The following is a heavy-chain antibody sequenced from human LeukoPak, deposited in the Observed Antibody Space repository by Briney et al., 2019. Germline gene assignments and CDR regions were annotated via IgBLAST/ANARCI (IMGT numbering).Heavy chain of an antibody. D-gene: IGHD6-13*01. J-gene: IGHJ4*02. Sequence: PGGSLRLSCAASGFTFSNYNMHWVRQAPGKGLEWVAFIRYDGSNNYYVDSVQGRFTIYRDNYKNTMYLQMKSLRGEDTAVYYCARDPLDRQQLAKGYFDYWGQGTLVTVSS. CDR3: ARDPLDRQQLAKGYFDY. CDR1: GFTFSNYN. CDR2: IRYDGSNN. V-gene: IGHV3-30*02.